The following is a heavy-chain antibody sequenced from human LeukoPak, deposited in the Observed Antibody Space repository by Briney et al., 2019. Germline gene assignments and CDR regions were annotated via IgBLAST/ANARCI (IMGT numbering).Heavy chain of an antibody. J-gene: IGHJ6*02. V-gene: IGHV3-9*01. Sequence: GGSLRLSCAASGFTFDDYAMHWVRQAPGKGLEWVSGISWNSGTTGYAASVKGRFTISRDNAKSSLYLQMNSLRAEDSALYYCTKGIAVTDRTRGIWSSPNYYYYAMDVWGQGTTVTVSS. CDR2: ISWNSGTT. CDR3: TKGIAVTDRTRGIWSSPNYYYYAMDV. CDR1: GFTFDDYA. D-gene: IGHD3-3*01.